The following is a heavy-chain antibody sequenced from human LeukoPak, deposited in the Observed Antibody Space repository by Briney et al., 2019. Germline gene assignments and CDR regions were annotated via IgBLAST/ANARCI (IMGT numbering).Heavy chain of an antibody. J-gene: IGHJ4*02. CDR3: TTIRLVAATSFDY. Sequence: GGSLRLSCAASGFTFTNTWMSWVRQAPGKGLEWVGRIKSEADGGTTDYSAPVKGRFTISRDDSRNTLYLQVNSLQTEDTAVYYCTTIRLVAATSFDYWGRGTLVTVSS. V-gene: IGHV3-15*01. CDR2: IKSEADGGTT. D-gene: IGHD1-26*01. CDR1: GFTFTNTW.